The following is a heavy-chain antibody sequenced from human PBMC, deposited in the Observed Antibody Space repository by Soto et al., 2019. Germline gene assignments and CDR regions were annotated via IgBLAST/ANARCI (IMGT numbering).Heavy chain of an antibody. V-gene: IGHV4-61*08. CDR3: ARNPLRLPFDS. CDR1: GGSVSSGGYS. Sequence: SETLSLTCTVSGGSVSSGGYSWSWIRQPPGKGLEWIGYIFYSGNTNYNPSLKSRVTISVDMSKNQFSLRLSSVTAADTAVYFCARNPLRLPFDSWRQGTLVTVSS. CDR2: IFYSGNT. D-gene: IGHD2-2*01. J-gene: IGHJ4*02.